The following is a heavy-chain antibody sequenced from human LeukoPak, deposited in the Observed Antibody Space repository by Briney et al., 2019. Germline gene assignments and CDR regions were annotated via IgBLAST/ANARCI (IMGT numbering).Heavy chain of an antibody. CDR2: INPNSGGT. J-gene: IGHJ4*02. D-gene: IGHD3-10*01. CDR1: GYTFTGYY. CDR3: ARDPEPYYYGSGSQDY. V-gene: IGHV1-2*02. Sequence: GASVKVSCKASGYTFTGYYMHWVRQAPGQGLEWMGWINPNSGGTNYAQKFQGRVTMTRDTSISTAYMELSRLRSDDTAVHYCARDPEPYYYGSGSQDYWGQGTLVTVSS.